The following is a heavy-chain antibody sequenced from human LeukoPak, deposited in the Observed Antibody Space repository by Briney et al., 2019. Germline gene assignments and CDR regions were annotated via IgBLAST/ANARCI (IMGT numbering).Heavy chain of an antibody. Sequence: PGGSLRLSCVASGFTFSTSWMTWVRQAPGMGLERVAGISEYGGNTYYADSVKGRFTISRDNAKNSLDLQMESLRAEDTAVYYCAKDTGSPADAITMEDNAFDIWGQGTMVTVSS. CDR3: AKDTGSPADAITMEDNAFDI. CDR2: ISEYGGNT. J-gene: IGHJ3*02. CDR1: GFTFSTSW. V-gene: IGHV3-20*04. D-gene: IGHD3-3*01.